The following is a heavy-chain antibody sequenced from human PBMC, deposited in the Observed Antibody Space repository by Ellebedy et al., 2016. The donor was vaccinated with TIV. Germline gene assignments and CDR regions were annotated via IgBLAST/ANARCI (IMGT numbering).Heavy chain of an antibody. D-gene: IGHD2-2*01. CDR1: GYTFTGYY. V-gene: IGHV1-2*02. CDR3: ARDTSLVKYQLLWDY. Sequence: AASVKVSCKASGYTFTGYYMHWVRQAPGQGLEWMGWINPNSGGTNYAQKFQGRVTMTRDTSISTAYMELSRLRSDDTAVYYYARDTSLVKYQLLWDYWGQGTLVTVSS. J-gene: IGHJ4*02. CDR2: INPNSGGT.